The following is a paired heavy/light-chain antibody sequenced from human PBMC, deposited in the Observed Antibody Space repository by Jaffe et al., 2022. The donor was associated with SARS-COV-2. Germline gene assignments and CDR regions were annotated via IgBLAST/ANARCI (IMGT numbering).Light chain of an antibody. J-gene: IGKJ1*01. CDR1: QGVASN. Sequence: EKVMTQSPATLSVSPGERATLSCRASQGVASNLAWYQQKPGQAPRLLIYGASARATGVPPRFIGSGSETEFTLTISSLQSEDLAVYYCQQYNNWPWTFGQGTKVE. CDR2: GAS. CDR3: QQYNNWPWT. V-gene: IGKV3-15*01.
Heavy chain of an antibody. V-gene: IGHV1-69*01. CDR3: AICGEPWCY. CDR2: IIPIFGSI. J-gene: IGHJ4*02. Sequence: QVQLVQSGAEVKKPGSSVSVSCKASGGTFSSYAINWVRQAPGQGLEWMGGIIPIFGSINYAQRFQGRLTIRADESTTTAYMELTSLTSQDTAVFYCAICGEPWCYWGQGTLVTVSS. D-gene: IGHD4-17*01. CDR1: GGTFSSYA.